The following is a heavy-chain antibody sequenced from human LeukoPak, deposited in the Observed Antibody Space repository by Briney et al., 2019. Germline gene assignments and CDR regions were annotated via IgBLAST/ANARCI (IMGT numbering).Heavy chain of an antibody. CDR3: ARDLGGSGRYNWFDP. CDR1: GFTFSDYY. J-gene: IGHJ5*02. CDR2: ISSSGSTI. Sequence: PGGSLRLSCAASGFTFSDYYMSRIRQAPGKGLEWVSYISSSGSTIYYADSVRGRFTISRDNAKNSLYLQMNSLRAEDTAVYYCARDLGGSGRYNWFDPWGQGTLVTVSS. D-gene: IGHD3-10*01. V-gene: IGHV3-11*01.